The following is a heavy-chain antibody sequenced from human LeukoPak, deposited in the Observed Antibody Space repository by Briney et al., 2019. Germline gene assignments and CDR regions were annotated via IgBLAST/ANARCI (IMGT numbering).Heavy chain of an antibody. CDR3: ARGTMVRGVKVGMDV. D-gene: IGHD3-10*01. CDR1: GYTFTSYG. CDR2: ISAYNGNT. Sequence: ASVKVSCKASGYTFTSYGISWVRQAPGQGLEWMGWISAYNGNTNYAQKLQGRVTMTRDTSISTAYMELSRLRSDDTAVYYCARGTMVRGVKVGMDVWGQGTTVTVPS. J-gene: IGHJ6*02. V-gene: IGHV1-18*01.